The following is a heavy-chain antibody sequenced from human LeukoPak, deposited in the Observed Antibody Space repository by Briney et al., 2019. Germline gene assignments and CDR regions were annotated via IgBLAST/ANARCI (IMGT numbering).Heavy chain of an antibody. Sequence: SETLSLTCTVSGDSISSSSYYWGWIRQPPGKGLEWIGSIYYSGSTYYNPSLKSRVTISVDTSKNQFSLKLSSVTAADTAVYYCARKTAMALDYWGQGTLVTVSS. J-gene: IGHJ4*02. CDR2: IYYSGST. V-gene: IGHV4-39*01. CDR1: GDSISSSSYY. D-gene: IGHD5-18*01. CDR3: ARKTAMALDY.